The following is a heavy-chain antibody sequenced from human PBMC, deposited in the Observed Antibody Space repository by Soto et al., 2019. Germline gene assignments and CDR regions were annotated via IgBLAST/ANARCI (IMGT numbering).Heavy chain of an antibody. D-gene: IGHD1-26*01. V-gene: IGHV6-1*01. CDR3: ARGWELTY. J-gene: IGHJ4*02. CDR2: TYYRSQWYN. Sequence: QVQLQQSGPGLVKPSQTLSLICAISGDSVSSNSTAWNWIRQSPSRGLEWLGRTYYRSQWYNDYAISVKSRMTINADTSNTQFSLPLDSVTPEDTAVYYCARGWELTYWGQGSLVTVSS. CDR1: GDSVSSNSTA.